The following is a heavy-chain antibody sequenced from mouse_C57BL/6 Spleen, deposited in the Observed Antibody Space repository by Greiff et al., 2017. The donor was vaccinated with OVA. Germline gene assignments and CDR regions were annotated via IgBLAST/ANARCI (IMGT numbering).Heavy chain of an antibody. J-gene: IGHJ2*01. Sequence: EVQLQESGPELVKPGASVKMSCKASGYTFTDYNMHWVKQSHGKSLEWIGYINPNNGGTSYNQKFKGKATLTVNKSSSTAYMELRSLTSEDSAVYDSARRGIYDGYQYYFDYWGQGTTLTVSS. CDR1: GYTFTDYN. V-gene: IGHV1-22*01. D-gene: IGHD2-3*01. CDR3: ARRGIYDGYQYYFDY. CDR2: INPNNGGT.